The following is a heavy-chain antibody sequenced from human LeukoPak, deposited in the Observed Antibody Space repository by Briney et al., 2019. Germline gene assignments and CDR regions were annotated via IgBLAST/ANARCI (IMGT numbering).Heavy chain of an antibody. D-gene: IGHD3-9*01. CDR1: GGSINNSNW. Sequence: PSETLSLTCAVSGGSINNSNWWSWVRQPPGKGLEWIGYIYYSGDTNYNPSLQSRVTVSVDTSKNQFSLKLTSVTAADTAVYYCARGGNLERYFDRSHDYWGQGTLVTVSS. CDR3: ARGGNLERYFDRSHDY. J-gene: IGHJ4*02. V-gene: IGHV4-4*02. CDR2: IYYSGDT.